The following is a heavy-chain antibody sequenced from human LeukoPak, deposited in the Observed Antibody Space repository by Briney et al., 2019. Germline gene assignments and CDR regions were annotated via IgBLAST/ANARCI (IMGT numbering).Heavy chain of an antibody. V-gene: IGHV1-2*02. Sequence: GASVKVSCKASGYTFTGYYMHWVRQAPGQGLEWMGWINPNSGGTNYAQKFQGRVTMTRDTSISTAYMELSRLRSDDTAVYYCARARGYCSGGSCYTNWFDPWGQGTLVTVSS. CDR3: ARARGYCSGGSCYTNWFDP. J-gene: IGHJ5*02. CDR1: GYTFTGYY. D-gene: IGHD2-15*01. CDR2: INPNSGGT.